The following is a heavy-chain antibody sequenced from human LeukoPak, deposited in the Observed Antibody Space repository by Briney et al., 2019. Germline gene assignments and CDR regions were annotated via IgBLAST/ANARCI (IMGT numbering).Heavy chain of an antibody. J-gene: IGHJ4*02. V-gene: IGHV3-48*03. CDR2: ISSSGSTI. D-gene: IGHD2-2*01. CDR1: GFTFSTYE. Sequence: GGSLRLSCAASGFTFSTYEISWVRQAPGKGLEWVSYISSSGSTIYYADSVKGRFTISRDNAKNSLYLQMNSLRAEDTAVYYCARRYCSSTSCLFDYWGQGTLVTVSS. CDR3: ARRYCSSTSCLFDY.